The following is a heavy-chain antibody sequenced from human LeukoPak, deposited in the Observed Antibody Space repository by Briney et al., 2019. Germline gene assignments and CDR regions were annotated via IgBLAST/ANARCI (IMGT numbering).Heavy chain of an antibody. CDR1: GFTVSSNY. J-gene: IGHJ1*01. CDR2: IYSGGGT. V-gene: IGHV3-66*01. Sequence: GGSLRLSCAASGFTVSSNYMSWVRQAPGKGLEWVSVIYSGGGTYYADSVKGRFTISRDNSKNTLYLQMNSLRAEDTAVYYCASGTPTGREYFQHWGQGTLVTVSS. CDR3: ASGTPTGREYFQH. D-gene: IGHD1-26*01.